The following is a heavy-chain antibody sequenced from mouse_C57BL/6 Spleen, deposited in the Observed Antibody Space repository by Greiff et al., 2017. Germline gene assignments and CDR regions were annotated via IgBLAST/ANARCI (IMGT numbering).Heavy chain of an antibody. CDR1: GFNFKDYY. D-gene: IGHD2-1*01. CDR3: TRRIYYGNSYFDY. Sequence: EVQLQESGAELVRPGASVKLSCTASGFNFKDYYMHWVKQRPEQGLEWIGRIDPEDGDTEYAPKFQGKATMTADTSSNTAYLQLSSLTSEDTAVYYCTRRIYYGNSYFDYWGQGTTLTVSS. J-gene: IGHJ2*01. V-gene: IGHV14-1*01. CDR2: IDPEDGDT.